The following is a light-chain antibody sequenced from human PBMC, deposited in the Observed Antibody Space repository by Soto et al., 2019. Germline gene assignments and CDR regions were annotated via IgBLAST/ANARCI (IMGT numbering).Light chain of an antibody. CDR1: QSVLYSSNNKNY. CDR2: WAS. Sequence: DIVMTQSPDSLAVSLGERATINCKSSQSVLYSSNNKNYLAWYQQKPGQPPKLLIYWASTRESGVPDRFSGSGSGTDFPLTISSLQAEDGAVYYCQQYYSTWTFGQGTKVEIK. CDR3: QQYYSTWT. J-gene: IGKJ1*01. V-gene: IGKV4-1*01.